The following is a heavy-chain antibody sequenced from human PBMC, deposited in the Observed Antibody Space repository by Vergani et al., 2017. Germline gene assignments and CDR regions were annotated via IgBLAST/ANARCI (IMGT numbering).Heavy chain of an antibody. CDR1: GYTFTSYY. Sequence: QVQLVQSGAEVKKPGASVKVSCKASGYTFTSYYMHWVRQAPGQGLEWMGIINPSGGSTSYAQKFQGRVTMTRDTSTSTVYMGLSSLRSEDTAVYYCARDPPLVDSSGYYPAHNFDYWGQGTLVTVSS. D-gene: IGHD3-22*01. CDR3: ARDPPLVDSSGYYPAHNFDY. J-gene: IGHJ4*02. V-gene: IGHV1-46*01. CDR2: INPSGGST.